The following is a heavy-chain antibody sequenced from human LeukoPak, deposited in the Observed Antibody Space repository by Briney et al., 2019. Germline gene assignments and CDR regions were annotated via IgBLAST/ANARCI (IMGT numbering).Heavy chain of an antibody. CDR1: AFTFSTYA. CDR2: ISGSGGST. J-gene: IGHJ4*02. D-gene: IGHD2-15*01. CDR3: AKAGGRREQGGNCFDY. V-gene: IGHV3-23*01. Sequence: GGSLRLSCAASAFTFSTYAMNWVRQAPGKGLEWVSGISGSGGSTYYADSVKGRFTISRDNSRNTVYLQMNSLRAEDTAVYYCAKAGGRREQGGNCFDYWGQGTLVIVSS.